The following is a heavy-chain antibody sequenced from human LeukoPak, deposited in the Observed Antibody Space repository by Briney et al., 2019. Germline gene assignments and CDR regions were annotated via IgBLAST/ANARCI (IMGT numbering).Heavy chain of an antibody. D-gene: IGHD6-13*01. CDR2: ISYDGSNK. CDR3: ATSKEAAAGPYYYYGMDV. CDR1: GFTFSSYA. V-gene: IGHV3-30-3*01. Sequence: GSLRLSCAASGFTFSSYAMHWVRQAPGKGLEWEAVISYDGSNKYYADSVKGRFTISRGNSKNTLYLQMNSLRAEDTAVYYCATSKEAAAGPYYYYGMDVWGQGTTVTVSS. J-gene: IGHJ6*02.